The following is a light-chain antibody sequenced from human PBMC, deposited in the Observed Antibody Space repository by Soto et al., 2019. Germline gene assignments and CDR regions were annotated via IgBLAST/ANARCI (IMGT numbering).Light chain of an antibody. CDR3: QQRSNWPPIT. J-gene: IGKJ5*01. V-gene: IGKV3-11*01. Sequence: EIVLTQSRAPLSLSPGERATLSCRASQSVSSYLAWYQQKPGQAPRLLIYDASNRATGIPARFSGSGSGTDFTLTISSLEPEDFAVYYCQQRSNWPPITFGQGTRLE. CDR1: QSVSSY. CDR2: DAS.